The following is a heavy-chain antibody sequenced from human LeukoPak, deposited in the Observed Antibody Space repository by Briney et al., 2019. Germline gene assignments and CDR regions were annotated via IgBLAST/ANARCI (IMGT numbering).Heavy chain of an antibody. Sequence: GESLKISCKGSGYSFTSYWISWVRQMPGKGLEWMWRIDPSDSYTNYSPSFQGHVTISADKSISTAYLQWSSLKASDTAMYYCARLDGSGSYMHDAFDIWGQGTMVTVSS. CDR1: GYSFTSYW. V-gene: IGHV5-10-1*01. CDR2: IDPSDSYT. D-gene: IGHD3-10*01. J-gene: IGHJ3*02. CDR3: ARLDGSGSYMHDAFDI.